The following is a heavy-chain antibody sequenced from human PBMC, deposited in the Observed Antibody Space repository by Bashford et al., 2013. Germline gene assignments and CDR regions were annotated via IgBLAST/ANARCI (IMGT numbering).Heavy chain of an antibody. Sequence: SETLSLTCTVSGGSISSGDYYWSWIRQPPGKGLEWIGYIYYSGSTYYNPSLKSRVTISVDTSKNQFSLKLSSVTAADTAVYYCARHIEYSSSSAIDYWGQGTLVTVSS. D-gene: IGHD6-6*01. CDR3: ARHIEYSSSSAIDY. CDR2: IYYSGST. V-gene: IGHV4-30-4*01. J-gene: IGHJ4*02. CDR1: GGSISSGDYY.